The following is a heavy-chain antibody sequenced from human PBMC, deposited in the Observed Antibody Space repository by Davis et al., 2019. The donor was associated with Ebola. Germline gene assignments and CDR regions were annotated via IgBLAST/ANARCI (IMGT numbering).Heavy chain of an antibody. CDR3: ARDKGYQLLSF. J-gene: IGHJ6*02. Sequence: SVKVSCKASGYIFKNFGISWVRQAPGQGLEWMGIINPSGGSTSYAQKFQGRVTMTRDTSTSTVYMELSSLRSEDTAVYYCARDKGYQLLSFWGQGTTVTVSS. V-gene: IGHV1-46*02. CDR1: GYIFKNFG. D-gene: IGHD2-2*01. CDR2: INPSGGST.